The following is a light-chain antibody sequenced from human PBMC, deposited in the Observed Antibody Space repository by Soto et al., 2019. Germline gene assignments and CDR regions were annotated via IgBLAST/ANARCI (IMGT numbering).Light chain of an antibody. CDR1: QDIGIN. V-gene: IGKV1-9*01. Sequence: IQLTQSPSSLSASVGDRVTITCRASQDIGINLAWYHQVPGKAPKVLISGASAVQSGVPSGFSGSGSGTDFTLTISSLRPEHFATNYCQQLHNYPYTFGQGTKLEI. J-gene: IGKJ2*01. CDR2: GAS. CDR3: QQLHNYPYT.